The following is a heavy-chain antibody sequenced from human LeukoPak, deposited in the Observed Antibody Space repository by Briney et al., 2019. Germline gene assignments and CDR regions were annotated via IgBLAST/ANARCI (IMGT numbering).Heavy chain of an antibody. CDR2: IRYDGSNR. CDR3: AKDDRSSWYYFDY. D-gene: IGHD6-13*01. CDR1: GFTFSSYG. Sequence: PGGALRLSCAAAGFTFSSYGMHWVRQAPGQGPEGVAFIRYDGSNRYYADSVKGRFTISRDNSKNTLYLQMNSLRAEDTAVYYCAKDDRSSWYYFDYWGQGTLVSVSS. J-gene: IGHJ4*02. V-gene: IGHV3-30*02.